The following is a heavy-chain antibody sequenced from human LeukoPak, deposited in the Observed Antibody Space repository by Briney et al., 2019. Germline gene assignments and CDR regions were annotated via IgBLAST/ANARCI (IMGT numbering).Heavy chain of an antibody. CDR1: GFTFSSYA. D-gene: IGHD5-18*01. J-gene: IGHJ5*02. CDR3: VRGGSESGYSYGYH. CDR2: ISYNGGST. V-gene: IGHV3-64D*06. Sequence: GGSLRLSCSASGFTFSSYAVHWVRQAQGKGLEYVSGISYNGGSTFYADSVKGRFTISRDNSKNTLYLQMSSLRPEDTAVYYCVRGGSESGYSYGYHWGQGTLVTVSS.